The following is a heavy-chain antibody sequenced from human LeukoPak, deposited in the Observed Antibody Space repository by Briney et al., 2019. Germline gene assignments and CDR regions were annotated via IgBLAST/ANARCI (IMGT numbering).Heavy chain of an antibody. V-gene: IGHV3-30*04. CDR3: AKDHYDDSIGSPDYCAY. Sequence: GGSPRLSCVASGCTLSSQARHWGRPAPGKGRGWVAVISYVGRKKYYADSVRGRSTISRDNSKNTLYLQMNSLRAEDTAVYYCAKDHYDDSIGSPDYCAYWGQGTLVTVSS. D-gene: IGHD3-22*01. CDR2: ISYVGRKK. J-gene: IGHJ4*02. CDR1: GCTLSSQA.